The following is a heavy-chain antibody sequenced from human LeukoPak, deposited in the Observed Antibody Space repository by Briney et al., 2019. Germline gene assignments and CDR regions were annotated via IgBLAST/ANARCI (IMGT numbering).Heavy chain of an antibody. CDR3: ARDRGGGTCAYYYYYYYMDV. CDR2: ISAYNGNT. D-gene: IGHD2-15*01. J-gene: IGHJ6*03. CDR1: GYTFTSYD. V-gene: IGHV1-18*01. Sequence: ASVKVSCKASGYTFTSYDINWVRQAPGQGLEWMGWISAYNGNTNYAQKFQGRVTMTADTSTSTAYMELRRLRSDDTAVYYCARDRGGGTCAYYYYYYYMDVWGKGTTVTISS.